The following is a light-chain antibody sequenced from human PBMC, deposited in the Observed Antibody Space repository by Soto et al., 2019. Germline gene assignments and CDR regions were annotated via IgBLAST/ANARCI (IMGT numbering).Light chain of an antibody. Sequence: DIQMTQSPSSLSVSVGERVTITCRASQPIANWLAWYQQRPGHAPELLIHGASTLHSGVPPRFSGTGYGTDFTRTITSLQPEDLATYFCQQASNPPYTCGQGTKLEI. J-gene: IGKJ2*01. CDR2: GAS. CDR3: QQASNPPYT. V-gene: IGKV1-12*01. CDR1: QPIANW.